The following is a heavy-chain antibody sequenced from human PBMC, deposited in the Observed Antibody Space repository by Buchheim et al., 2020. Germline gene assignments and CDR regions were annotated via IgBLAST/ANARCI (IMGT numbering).Heavy chain of an antibody. V-gene: IGHV3-30*18. CDR3: AKSGYGMDV. CDR1: GFTFSSYG. D-gene: IGHD3-10*01. Sequence: QVQLVESGGGVVQPGRSLRLSCAASGFTFSSYGMHWVRQAPGKGLEWVAVISYDGRNKYYADSVKGRFTISRDNSKNTLYRQMNSLRAEDTAVYYCAKSGYGMDVWGQGTT. J-gene: IGHJ6*02. CDR2: ISYDGRNK.